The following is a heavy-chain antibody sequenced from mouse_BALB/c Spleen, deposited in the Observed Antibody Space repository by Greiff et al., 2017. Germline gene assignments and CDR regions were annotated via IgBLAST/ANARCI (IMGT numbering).Heavy chain of an antibody. CDR1: GFAFSSYD. CDR3: ARRGVY. CDR2: ISSGGGST. V-gene: IGHV5-12-1*01. J-gene: IGHJ3*01. Sequence: EVQVVESGGGLVKPGGSLKLSCAASGFAFSSYDMSWVRQTPEKRLEWVAYISSGGGSTYYPDTVKGRFTISRDNAKNTLYLQMSSLKSEDTAMYYCARRGVYWGQGTLVTVSA.